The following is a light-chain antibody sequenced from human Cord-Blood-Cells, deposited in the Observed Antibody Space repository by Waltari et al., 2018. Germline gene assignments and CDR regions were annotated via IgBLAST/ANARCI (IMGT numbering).Light chain of an antibody. V-gene: IGLV4-69*01. CDR1: IRHSSYA. Sequence: QLVPTQSPSASASLGASVKLTCTLSIRHSSYAIAWHQQQPEKGPRYLMKLNSDGSHSKGDGIPDRFSGSSSGAERYLTISSLQSEDEADYYCQTWGTGIQVFGGGTKLTVL. CDR2: LNSDGSH. J-gene: IGLJ2*01. CDR3: QTWGTGIQV.